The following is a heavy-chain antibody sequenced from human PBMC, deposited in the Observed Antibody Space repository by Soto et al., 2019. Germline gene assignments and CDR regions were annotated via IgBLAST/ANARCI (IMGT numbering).Heavy chain of an antibody. V-gene: IGHV4-59*02. Sequence: LSLTCSVSGGSVYDFYWNWLRQTPGKGLEWIGNIYNNGRTNYNPSLKNRVTISIDTSKNQFSLHLSSVTTADTAMYFCARGHGIYVRFDSWGQGTLVNVSS. CDR3: ARGHGIYVRFDS. CDR2: IYNNGRT. D-gene: IGHD3-10*02. J-gene: IGHJ4*02. CDR1: GGSVYDFY.